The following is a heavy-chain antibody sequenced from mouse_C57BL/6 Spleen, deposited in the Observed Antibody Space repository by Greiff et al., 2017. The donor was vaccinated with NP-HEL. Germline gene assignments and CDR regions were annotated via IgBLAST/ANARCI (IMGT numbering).Heavy chain of an antibody. CDR3: AREGNDYDKAWFAY. V-gene: IGHV1-26*01. Sequence: VQLKQSGPELVKPGASVKISCKASGYTFTDYYMNWVKQSHGKSLEWIGDINPNNGGTSYNQKFKGKATLTVDKSSSTAYMELRSLTSEDSAVYYCAREGNDYDKAWFAYWGQGTLVTVSA. J-gene: IGHJ3*01. D-gene: IGHD2-4*01. CDR2: INPNNGGT. CDR1: GYTFTDYY.